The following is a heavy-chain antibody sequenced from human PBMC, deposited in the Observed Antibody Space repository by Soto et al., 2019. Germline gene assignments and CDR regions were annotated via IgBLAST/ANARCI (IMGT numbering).Heavy chain of an antibody. D-gene: IGHD3-9*01. CDR2: LIPMFGTT. J-gene: IGHJ6*02. V-gene: IGHV1-69*18. CDR3: ARAVVLTFTRFYDMDV. Sequence: QVQLVQSGAEVKTPGSSVKVSCKASGGTFSSYSINWVRQAPGQGLEWMGRLIPMFGTTDYAQRFQGRVTFTADESTSTASMEVTNLTSEDTAVYYLARAVVLTFTRFYDMDVWGQGTTVTVSS. CDR1: GGTFSSYS.